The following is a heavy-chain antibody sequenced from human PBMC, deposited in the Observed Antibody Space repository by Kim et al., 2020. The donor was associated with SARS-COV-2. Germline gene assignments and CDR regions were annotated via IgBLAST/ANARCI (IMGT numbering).Heavy chain of an antibody. D-gene: IGHD2-2*01. CDR1: GGTFSSYA. CDR3: ARAYCGTSGYYYRDV. J-gene: IGHJ6*03. Sequence: SVKVSCKASGGTFSSYAISWVRQAPGQGLEWMGRIIPILGIANYAQKFQGRVTITADKSTSTAYMELSSLRSEDTAMYYCARAYCGTSGYYYRDVWGKG. CDR2: IIPILGIA. V-gene: IGHV1-69*04.